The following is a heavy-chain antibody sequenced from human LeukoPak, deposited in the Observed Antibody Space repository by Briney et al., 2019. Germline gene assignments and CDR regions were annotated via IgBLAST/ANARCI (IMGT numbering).Heavy chain of an antibody. D-gene: IGHD1-26*01. CDR3: ATGRHSGSNPYSIDY. Sequence: GGSLRLSCAASGFTFSDHYMHWVRQAPGKGLEWMGGFDPEDGETIYAQKFQGRVTMTEDTSTDTAYMELSSLRSEDTAVYYCATGRHSGSNPYSIDYWGQGTLVTVSS. V-gene: IGHV1-24*01. CDR1: GFTFSDHY. CDR2: FDPEDGET. J-gene: IGHJ4*02.